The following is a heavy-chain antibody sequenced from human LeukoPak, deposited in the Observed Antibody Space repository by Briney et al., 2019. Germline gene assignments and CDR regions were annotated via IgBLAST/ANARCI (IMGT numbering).Heavy chain of an antibody. D-gene: IGHD6-19*01. CDR2: IYSGGST. J-gene: IGHJ4*02. CDR3: ARHGYTSGWVRP. Sequence: GGSLRLSCEASGFTVSSNYMSWVRQAPGKGLEWVSVIYSGGSTYYADSVKGRFTISRDNSKNTLYLQMNSLRAEDTAVYYCARHGYTSGWVRPWGQGTLVTVST. V-gene: IGHV3-53*01. CDR1: GFTVSSNY.